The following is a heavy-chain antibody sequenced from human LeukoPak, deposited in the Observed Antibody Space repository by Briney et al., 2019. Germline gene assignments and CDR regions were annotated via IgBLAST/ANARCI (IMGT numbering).Heavy chain of an antibody. D-gene: IGHD1-1*01. Sequence: SVKVSCKASGGTFSSYAISWVRQAPGQGLEWMGGIIPIFGTANYAQKFQGRVTITADKSTSTAYMELSSLRSEDTAVYYCATRAFGNGYYYGMDVWGKGTTVTVSS. CDR3: ATRAFGNGYYYGMDV. CDR1: GGTFSSYA. J-gene: IGHJ6*04. CDR2: IIPIFGTA. V-gene: IGHV1-69*06.